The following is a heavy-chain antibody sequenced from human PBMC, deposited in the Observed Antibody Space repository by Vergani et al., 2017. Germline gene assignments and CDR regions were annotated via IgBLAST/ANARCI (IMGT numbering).Heavy chain of an antibody. J-gene: IGHJ4*02. V-gene: IGHV3-33*01. CDR1: SFKLGDYG. CDR2: TWYEGNNN. Sequence: VQLVESGGGLVQPGGSLKLSCTPSSFKLGDYGMHWVRQAPGRGMEWVSMTWYEGNNNYYADSVKGRFTISKDISKNTLYLQMNSLRGDDTAVYYCSRETRDSPSSFDYWGQGTLVTVSS. D-gene: IGHD5-24*01. CDR3: SRETRDSPSSFDY.